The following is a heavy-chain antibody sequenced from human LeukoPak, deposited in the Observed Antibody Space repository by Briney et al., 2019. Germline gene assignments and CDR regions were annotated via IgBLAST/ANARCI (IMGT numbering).Heavy chain of an antibody. D-gene: IGHD3-10*01. J-gene: IGHJ4*02. CDR2: IIPILGIA. CDR1: GGTFSSYA. V-gene: IGHV1-69*04. Sequence: GASVKVSCKASGGTFSSYAISWVRQAPGQGLEWMGRIIPILGIANYAQKFQGRVTITADKSTSTAYMELSSLRSEDTAVYYCARALWPRGVIIDYWGQGTLVTVSS. CDR3: ARALWPRGVIIDY.